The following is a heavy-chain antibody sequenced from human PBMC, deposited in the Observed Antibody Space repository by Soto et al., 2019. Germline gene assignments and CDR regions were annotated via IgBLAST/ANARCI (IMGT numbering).Heavy chain of an antibody. J-gene: IGHJ4*02. CDR3: ASPSLRSGSYYFDY. Sequence: QVQLVQSGAEVKKPGSSVKVSCKASGGTFSSYAISWVRQAPGQGLEWMGGIIPIFGTANYAQKFQGRVTITADESTSTAYMELSILRSEDTAVYYCASPSLRSGSYYFDYWGQGTLVTVSS. CDR1: GGTFSSYA. CDR2: IIPIFGTA. D-gene: IGHD3-10*01. V-gene: IGHV1-69*01.